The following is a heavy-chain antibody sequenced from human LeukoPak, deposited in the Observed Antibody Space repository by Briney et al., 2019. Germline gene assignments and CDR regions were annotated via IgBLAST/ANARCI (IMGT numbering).Heavy chain of an antibody. CDR1: GGSISNYY. Sequence: PSETLSLTCTVSGGSISNYYWSWIRQPPGKGLEWIGYIYYSGSTKYNPSLKSRVTISVDMSKNQFSLRLSSVTAADTAVYYCARDWGVSARPDYMDVWGKGTTVTVSS. CDR2: IYYSGST. D-gene: IGHD6-6*01. J-gene: IGHJ6*03. V-gene: IGHV4-59*01. CDR3: ARDWGVSARPDYMDV.